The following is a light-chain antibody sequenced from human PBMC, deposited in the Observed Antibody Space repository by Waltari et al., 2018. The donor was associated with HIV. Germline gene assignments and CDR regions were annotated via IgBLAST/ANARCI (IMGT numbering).Light chain of an antibody. V-gene: IGLV2-8*01. CDR3: SSYAGSNTFV. CDR2: EVT. Sequence: QSALTQPPSASGSPGQSVTISCTGTSSDVGGYNYVSWYQQHPDKSPTLMIYEVTKRPSGVPDRFSGSKSGNTASLTIYGLQAEDEADYYCSSYAGSNTFVFGTGTKVTVL. J-gene: IGLJ1*01. CDR1: SSDVGGYNY.